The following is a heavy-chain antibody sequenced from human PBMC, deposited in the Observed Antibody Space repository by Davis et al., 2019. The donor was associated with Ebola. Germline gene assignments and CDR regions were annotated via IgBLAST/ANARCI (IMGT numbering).Heavy chain of an antibody. D-gene: IGHD4-17*01. CDR1: GGTFSGYY. Sequence: SETLSLTCAVYGGTFSGYYWSWIRQPPGKGLEWIGYIYHSGSTYYNPSLKSRVTISVDRSKNQFSLKLSSVTAADTAVYYCAREAPDSTVTTSCYFDYWGQGTLVTVSS. CDR2: IYHSGST. J-gene: IGHJ4*02. V-gene: IGHV4-34*01. CDR3: AREAPDSTVTTSCYFDY.